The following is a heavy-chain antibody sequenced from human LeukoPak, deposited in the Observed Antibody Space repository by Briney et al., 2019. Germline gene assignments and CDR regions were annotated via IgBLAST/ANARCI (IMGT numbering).Heavy chain of an antibody. D-gene: IGHD5-18*01. J-gene: IGHJ3*02. CDR3: ASHLGRGYGYGPPKYDAFDI. Sequence: SETLSLTCTVSGGSISSYYWSWIRQPPGKGLEWIRYIYYSGSTNYNPSLKSRVTISVDTSKNQFSLKLSSVTAADTAVYYCASHLGRGYGYGPPKYDAFDIWGQGTMVTVSS. V-gene: IGHV4-59*08. CDR1: GGSISSYY. CDR2: IYYSGST.